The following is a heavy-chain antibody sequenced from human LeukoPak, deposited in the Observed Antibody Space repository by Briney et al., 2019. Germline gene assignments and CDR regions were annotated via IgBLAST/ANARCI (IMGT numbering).Heavy chain of an antibody. J-gene: IGHJ4*02. CDR2: ISGSGGST. CDR3: AKDVSGSYDDDY. V-gene: IGHV3-23*01. D-gene: IGHD1-26*01. CDR1: GFTFSSYG. Sequence: PGGSLRLSCAASGFTFSSYGMHWVRQAPGKGLEWVSAISGSGGSTYYADSVKGRFTISRDNSKNTPYLQMNSLRAEDTAVYYCAKDVSGSYDDDYWGQGTLVTVSS.